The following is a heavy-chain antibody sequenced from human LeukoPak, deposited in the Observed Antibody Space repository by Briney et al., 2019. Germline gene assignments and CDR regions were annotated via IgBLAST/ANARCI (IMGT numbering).Heavy chain of an antibody. CDR3: AREARRTGRIGWFVP. CDR2: INPNGGGP. J-gene: IGHJ5*02. CDR1: VYTFTGYY. V-gene: IGHV1-2*02. D-gene: IGHD2-8*02. Sequence: ASVKVSCKASVYTFTGYYMRSVPAAPGQGVECRGWINPNGGGPNSAQTFQGRVTMTRGTSISTAYMELSRLRSEGTAVYYCAREARRTGRIGWFVPWGQGTLVTLSS.